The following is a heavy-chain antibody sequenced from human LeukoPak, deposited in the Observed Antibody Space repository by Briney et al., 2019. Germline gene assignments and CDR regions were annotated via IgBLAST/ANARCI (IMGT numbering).Heavy chain of an antibody. D-gene: IGHD2-2*01. CDR1: GGSFSGYY. CDR3: ASVDCSSTSCYDVQPPDS. V-gene: IGHV4-34*01. CDR2: INHRGST. Sequence: SETLSLTCAVYGGSFSGYYWSWIRQPAGKGLDWIGEINHRGSTNYNPCRKSRVPISVDTSKNQLSLMLSSVTAADTAVYYCASVDCSSTSCYDVQPPDSWGPGTLVTVSS. J-gene: IGHJ4*02.